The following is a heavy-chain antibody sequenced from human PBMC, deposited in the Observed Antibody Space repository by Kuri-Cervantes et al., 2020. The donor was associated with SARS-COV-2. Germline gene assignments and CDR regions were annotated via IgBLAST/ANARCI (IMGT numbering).Heavy chain of an antibody. Sequence: GGSLRLSCAASGFTFSSYAMSWVRQAPGKGLEWVSAISGSGGSTYYADSVKGRFTISRDNSKNTLYLQMNSLRAEDTAVYYCARDFPGSTSTPTKNLWVHNYYYGMDVWGQGTTVTVSS. CDR3: ARDFPGSTSTPTKNLWVHNYYYGMDV. CDR2: ISGSGGST. CDR1: GFTFSSYA. J-gene: IGHJ6*02. D-gene: IGHD2-2*01. V-gene: IGHV3-23*01.